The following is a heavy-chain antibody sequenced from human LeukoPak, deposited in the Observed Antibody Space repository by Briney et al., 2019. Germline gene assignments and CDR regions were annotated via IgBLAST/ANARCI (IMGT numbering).Heavy chain of an antibody. CDR2: IYYSGST. Sequence: PSETLSLTCTVSGGSISSYYWSWIRQPPGKGLEWIGYIYYSGSTNYNPSLKSRVTISVDTSKNQFSLKLSSVTAADTAVYYCARLNYDSSGYYLSGPWGQGTLVTVSS. V-gene: IGHV4-59*08. CDR1: GGSISSYY. D-gene: IGHD3-22*01. CDR3: ARLNYDSSGYYLSGP. J-gene: IGHJ5*02.